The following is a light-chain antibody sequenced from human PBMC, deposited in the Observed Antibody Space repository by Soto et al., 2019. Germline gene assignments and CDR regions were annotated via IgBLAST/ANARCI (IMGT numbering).Light chain of an antibody. CDR2: GAS. Sequence: VVMTQSPATLSVSPGERATLSCRASENVGTNLAWYQQKPGQAPRLLIYGASTRATGVPAKFSGSGSGTEFTLTISSRQSEEFAVYYCQQYNNWGLAFGGGTKVEIK. V-gene: IGKV3D-15*01. CDR1: ENVGTN. J-gene: IGKJ4*01. CDR3: QQYNNWGLA.